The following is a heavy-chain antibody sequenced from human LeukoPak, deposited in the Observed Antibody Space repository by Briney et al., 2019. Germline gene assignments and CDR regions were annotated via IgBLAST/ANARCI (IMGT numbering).Heavy chain of an antibody. CDR2: IWYDGSNK. Sequence: GGSLRLSCAASGFTFSSYAMSWVRQAPGKGLEWVAVIWYDGSNKYYADSVKGRFTISRDNSKNTLYLQMNSLRAEDTAVYYCAKGPRITIFGVADSTGWFDPWGQGTLVTVSS. V-gene: IGHV3-33*06. CDR3: AKGPRITIFGVADSTGWFDP. D-gene: IGHD3-3*01. J-gene: IGHJ5*02. CDR1: GFTFSSYA.